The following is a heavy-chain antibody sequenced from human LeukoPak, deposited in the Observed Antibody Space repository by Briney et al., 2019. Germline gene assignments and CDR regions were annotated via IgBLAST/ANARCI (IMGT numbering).Heavy chain of an antibody. CDR2: ISYDGSNK. J-gene: IGHJ4*02. CDR3: ARSGRYSSSWYKNYFDY. D-gene: IGHD6-13*01. CDR1: GFTFSSYA. V-gene: IGHV3-30-3*01. Sequence: GGSLRLSCAASGFTFSSYAMHWVRQAPGKGLEWVAVISYDGSNKYYADSVKGRFTISRDNSKNTLYLQMNSLRAEDTAVYYCARSGRYSSSWYKNYFDYWGQGTLVTVSS.